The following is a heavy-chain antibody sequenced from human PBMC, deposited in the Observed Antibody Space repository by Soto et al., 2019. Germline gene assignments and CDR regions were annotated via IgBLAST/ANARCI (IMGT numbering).Heavy chain of an antibody. D-gene: IGHD6-6*01. V-gene: IGHV1-69*13. CDR1: GYTFTSYG. CDR2: IIPIFGTA. Sequence: GASVKVSCKASGYTFTSYGISWVRQAPEQGLEWMGGIIPIFGTANYAQKFQGRVTITADESTSTAYMELSSLRSEDTAVYYCARARYSSSSGEYYYYYGMDVWGQGTTVTVSS. J-gene: IGHJ6*02. CDR3: ARARYSSSSGEYYYYYGMDV.